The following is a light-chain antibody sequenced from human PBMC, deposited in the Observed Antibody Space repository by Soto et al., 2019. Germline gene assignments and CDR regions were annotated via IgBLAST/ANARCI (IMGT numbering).Light chain of an antibody. V-gene: IGKV1-33*01. CDR1: QDITYY. J-gene: IGKJ2*01. CDR3: QQYHDLPFT. CDR2: DAS. Sequence: DIQMTQSPSALSASVGDRVTITCQARQDITYYLNWFQQSPGKAPELLITDASTLNTGVPSRFSASGSGTDFTFTISSLQPEDLATYYCQQYHDLPFTFGQGTKLEIK.